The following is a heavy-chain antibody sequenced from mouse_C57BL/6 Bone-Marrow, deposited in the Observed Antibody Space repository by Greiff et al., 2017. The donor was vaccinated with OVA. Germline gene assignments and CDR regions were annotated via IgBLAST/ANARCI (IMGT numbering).Heavy chain of an antibody. D-gene: IGHD2-1*01. J-gene: IGHJ4*01. CDR2: IYPRSGNT. Sequence: VQLQQSGAELARPGASVKLSCKASGYTFTSYGISWVKQRTGQGLEWIGEIYPRSGNTYYNEKFKGKATLTADKSSSTAYMELRSLTSEDSAVYFCARSDGNLRRLAMDYWGQGTSVTVSS. CDR3: ARSDGNLRRLAMDY. CDR1: GYTFTSYG. V-gene: IGHV1-81*01.